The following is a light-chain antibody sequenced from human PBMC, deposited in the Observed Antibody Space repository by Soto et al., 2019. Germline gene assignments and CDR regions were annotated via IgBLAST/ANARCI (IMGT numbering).Light chain of an antibody. V-gene: IGLV2-8*01. CDR1: SSDVGAYNH. CDR2: EVT. Sequence: QSALTQPPSASGSPGQSVTISCTGTSSDVGAYNHVSWYQQHPGKAPKLIIYEVTKRPSGVPDRFSGSRSGNTASLTVSGLQAEEEADYYCSSYAGSNNLVFGGGTKLTVL. CDR3: SSYAGSNNLV. J-gene: IGLJ2*01.